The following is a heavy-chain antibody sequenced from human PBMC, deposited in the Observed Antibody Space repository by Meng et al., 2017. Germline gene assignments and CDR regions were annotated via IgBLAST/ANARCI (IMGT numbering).Heavy chain of an antibody. CDR1: GGSISSYY. CDR2: IYYSGST. Sequence: GSLRLSCTVSGGSISSYYWSWIRQPPGKGLEWIGYIYYSGSTYYNPSLKSLVTISVDTSKNQFSLKLSSVTAADTAVYYCARLRAGSSGYYGMDVWGQGTTVTVSS. J-gene: IGHJ6*02. D-gene: IGHD3-22*01. CDR3: ARLRAGSSGYYGMDV. V-gene: IGHV4-59*12.